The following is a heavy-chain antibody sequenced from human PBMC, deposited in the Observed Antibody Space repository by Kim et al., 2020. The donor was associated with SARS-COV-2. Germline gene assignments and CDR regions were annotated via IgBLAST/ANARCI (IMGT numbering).Heavy chain of an antibody. Sequence: YNPSPKSRFTISVDTSKNQYSLKLSSVTAADTAVYYCARDGGRSAGYRTDWGQGTLVTVSS. V-gene: IGHV4-59*01. CDR3: ARDGGRSAGYRTD. D-gene: IGHD5-18*01. J-gene: IGHJ4*02.